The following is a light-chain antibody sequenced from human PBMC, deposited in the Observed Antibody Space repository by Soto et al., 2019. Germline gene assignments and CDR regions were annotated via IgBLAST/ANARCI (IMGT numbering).Light chain of an antibody. CDR3: QQSYMDPIT. J-gene: IGKJ5*01. V-gene: IGKV1-39*01. CDR1: QSISGY. CDR2: DAS. Sequence: DIQVTQSPSSLSASVGDRVTISCRASQSISGYLNWYQQKPGKAPKLLIFDASSLQSGVPSRFSGSGGGTDFTLSISSVQPEDFATYFCQQSYMDPITFGQGTRLEIK.